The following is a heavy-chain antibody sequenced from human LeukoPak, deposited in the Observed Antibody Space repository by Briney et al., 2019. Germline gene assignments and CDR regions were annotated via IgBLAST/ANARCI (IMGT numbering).Heavy chain of an antibody. CDR1: GYTFTSYG. V-gene: IGHV1-18*01. Sequence: ASVKVSCKASGYTFTSYGISWVRQAPGQGLEWMGWISAYNGNTNYAQKLQGRVTMTTDTSTSTAYMELRSLRSDYTAVYYCARVVGGKDTAMVTGGSFDYWGQGTLVTVSS. J-gene: IGHJ4*02. D-gene: IGHD5-18*01. CDR2: ISAYNGNT. CDR3: ARVVGGKDTAMVTGGSFDY.